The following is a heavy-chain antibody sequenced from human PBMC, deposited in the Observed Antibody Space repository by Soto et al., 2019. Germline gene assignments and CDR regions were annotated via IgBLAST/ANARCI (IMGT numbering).Heavy chain of an antibody. CDR1: GFTFSNQW. D-gene: IGHD3-10*02. V-gene: IGHV3-7*01. Sequence: EMQLVESGGGLVQPGGSLRLSCAASGFTFSNQWMSWVRQAPGKGLEWVAKTNGDGSWKSYVDSVKGRFTISRDNARNSLYLQMDGLRVEDTAVYHCVRDAACSFDIWGHGTMVTVSS. CDR2: TNGDGSWK. CDR3: VRDAACSFDI. J-gene: IGHJ4*01.